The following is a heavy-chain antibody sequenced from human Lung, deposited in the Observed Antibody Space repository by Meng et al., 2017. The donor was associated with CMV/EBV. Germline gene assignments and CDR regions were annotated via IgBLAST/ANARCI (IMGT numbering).Heavy chain of an antibody. Sequence: SDYHWSGIRQTPGKGVEWIGQINSRGVTDYNPSLKNRLTIQVHTSDNHFSLRLTSLTAADTAVYYCARLQPCREASCRFRGAGWFDPWGQGTLVTVSS. CDR2: INSRGVT. D-gene: IGHD2-2*01. CDR1: SDYH. CDR3: ARLQPCREASCRFRGAGWFDP. V-gene: IGHV4-34*01. J-gene: IGHJ5*02.